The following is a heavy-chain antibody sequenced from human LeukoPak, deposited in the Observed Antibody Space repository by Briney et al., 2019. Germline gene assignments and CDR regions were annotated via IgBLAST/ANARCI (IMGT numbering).Heavy chain of an antibody. Sequence: GGSLRLSCAASGFTFSSYWMHWVRQAPGKGLVWVSRIHTDGSSTSYADSVKGRFTISRDNARNTLYLQMNSLRAEDTAVYYCARETFSGWHFDYWGQGTLVTVSS. J-gene: IGHJ4*02. CDR2: IHTDGSST. CDR1: GFTFSSYW. CDR3: ARETFSGWHFDY. D-gene: IGHD6-19*01. V-gene: IGHV3-74*01.